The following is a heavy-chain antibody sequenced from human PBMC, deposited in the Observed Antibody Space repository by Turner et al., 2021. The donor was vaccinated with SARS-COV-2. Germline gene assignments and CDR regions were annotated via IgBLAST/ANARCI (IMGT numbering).Heavy chain of an antibody. V-gene: IGHV3-9*01. CDR3: AKYMLGNYYYYGMDL. CDR1: GFTFDDYA. CDR2: ISWNSDNI. J-gene: IGHJ6*02. Sequence: EVQLVESGGGLVQPGRSLRLSCAACGFTFDDYAMHWVRQAPGKGLEWVSGISWNSDNIGYADSVKGRFTISRDNAKNSLYLQMNSLRAEDTALYYCAKYMLGNYYYYGMDLWGQGTTVTVSS. D-gene: IGHD1-26*01.